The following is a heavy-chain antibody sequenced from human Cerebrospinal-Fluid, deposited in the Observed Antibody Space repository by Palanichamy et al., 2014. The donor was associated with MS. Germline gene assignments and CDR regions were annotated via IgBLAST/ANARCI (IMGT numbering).Heavy chain of an antibody. Sequence: QLQESGPGLVKPSETLSLICTVSGGSISSYYWSWIRQPPGKGLEWIGYIYYSGSTNYNPSLKSRVTIPVDTSKNQFSLKLSSVTAADTAFYYCARVRSGWYYFDYWGQGTLLTVSS. V-gene: IGHV4-59*01. CDR1: GGSISSYY. CDR3: ARVRSGWYYFDY. D-gene: IGHD6-19*01. J-gene: IGHJ4*02. CDR2: IYYSGST.